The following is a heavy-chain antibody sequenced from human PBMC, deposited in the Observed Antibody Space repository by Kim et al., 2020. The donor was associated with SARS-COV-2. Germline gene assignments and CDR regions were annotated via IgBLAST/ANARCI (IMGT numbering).Heavy chain of an antibody. CDR2: INPNSGGT. Sequence: ASVKVSCKASGYTFTGYYMHWVRQAPGQGLEWMGWINPNSGGTNYAQKFQGWVTMTRATSISTAYMELSRLRSDDTAVYYCARDGTPRSMQVAFDIWGQGTMVTVSS. J-gene: IGHJ3*02. CDR1: GYTFTGYY. CDR3: ARDGTPRSMQVAFDI. V-gene: IGHV1-2*04. D-gene: IGHD1-1*01.